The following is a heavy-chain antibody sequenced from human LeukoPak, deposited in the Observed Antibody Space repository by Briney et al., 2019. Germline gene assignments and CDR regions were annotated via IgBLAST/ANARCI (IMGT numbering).Heavy chain of an antibody. CDR1: GGSSSGYY. J-gene: IGHJ4*02. V-gene: IGHV4-34*01. Sequence: SETLSLTCAVYGGSSSGYYWSWIRQPPGKGLEWIGEINHSGSTNYNPSLKSRVTISVDTSKNQFSLKLSSVTAADTAVYYCARGSSKNFWSGYFGSFDYWGQGTLVTVSS. D-gene: IGHD3-3*01. CDR2: INHSGST. CDR3: ARGSSKNFWSGYFGSFDY.